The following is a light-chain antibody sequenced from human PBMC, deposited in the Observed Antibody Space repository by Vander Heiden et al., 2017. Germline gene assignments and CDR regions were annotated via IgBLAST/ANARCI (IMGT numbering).Light chain of an antibody. V-gene: IGKV1-33*01. CDR1: QNINSF. CDR2: DAS. Sequence: DIQMTQSPSSLSAFLGDRVTITCQASQNINSFLNWYQQKPGKAPKLLIHDASNLETGVPSRFSGSGSATDFTFTITSLQPEDIATYYCLQYDRPSLTFGGGTKVEIK. J-gene: IGKJ4*01. CDR3: LQYDRPSLT.